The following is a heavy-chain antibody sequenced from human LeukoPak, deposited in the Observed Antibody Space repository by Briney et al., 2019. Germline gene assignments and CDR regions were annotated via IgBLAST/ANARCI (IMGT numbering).Heavy chain of an antibody. CDR2: ISAYNGST. J-gene: IGHJ6*02. CDR1: GYTFTSYG. CDR3: ARESPMGFLEWLFPPYYYYGMDV. V-gene: IGHV1-18*01. Sequence: ASVKVSCKASGYTFTSYGISWVRQAPGQGLEWMGWISAYNGSTNYAQKLQGRVTMTTDTSTSTAYMELRSLRSGDTAVYYCARESPMGFLEWLFPPYYYYGMDVWGQGTTVTVSS. D-gene: IGHD3-3*01.